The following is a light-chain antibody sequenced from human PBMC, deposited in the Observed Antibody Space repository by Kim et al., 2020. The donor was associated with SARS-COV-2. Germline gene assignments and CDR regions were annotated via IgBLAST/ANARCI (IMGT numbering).Light chain of an antibody. CDR1: QDISDY. V-gene: IGKV1-33*01. CDR2: GVS. Sequence: DTQMTQSPSSLSASVGDRVTITCQASQDISDYLNWYQHKPGKAPTLLISGVSNLETGVPSRFSGGGSGTDFILTINSLQPEGIATYYCQHYYSLPITFCGRTKMESK. CDR3: QHYYSLPIT. J-gene: IGKJ4*01.